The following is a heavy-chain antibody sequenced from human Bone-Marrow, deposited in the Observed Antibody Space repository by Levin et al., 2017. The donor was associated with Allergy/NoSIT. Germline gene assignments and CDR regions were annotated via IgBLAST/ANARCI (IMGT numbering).Heavy chain of an antibody. CDR1: GGSIRSSNW. CDR2: IYHSGST. CDR3: ARSGDSYGDYGY. D-gene: IGHD4-17*01. J-gene: IGHJ4*02. Sequence: SQTLSLTCAVSGGSIRSSNWWTWVRQPPGKGLEWIGEIYHSGSTNYNPSLKSRLTISVDKSKNQFSLKLSSVTAADTAVYYCARSGDSYGDYGYWGQGTLVTVSS. V-gene: IGHV4-4*02.